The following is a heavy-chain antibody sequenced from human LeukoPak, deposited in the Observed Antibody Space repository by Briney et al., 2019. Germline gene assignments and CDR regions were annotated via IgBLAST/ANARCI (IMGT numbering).Heavy chain of an antibody. J-gene: IGHJ5*02. V-gene: IGHV3-74*01. Sequence: GGSLRLSCAASGFTFSNHWMHWVRQAPGKGLVWVSHISPDGSITDYADSVKGRFTISRDNAKDTLYLQMNSLRPEDTAVYYCGRDLGGRGGAWGQGALVTVSS. CDR3: GRDLGGRGGA. CDR1: GFTFSNHW. D-gene: IGHD1-26*01. CDR2: ISPDGSIT.